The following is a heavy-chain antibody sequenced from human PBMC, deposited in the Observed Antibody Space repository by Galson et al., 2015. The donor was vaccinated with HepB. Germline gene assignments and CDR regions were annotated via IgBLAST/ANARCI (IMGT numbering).Heavy chain of an antibody. CDR2: ISYDGSNK. Sequence: SLRLSCAASGFTFNSYDMHWVRQAPGKGLEWVAVISYDGSNKYYADSVKGRFTISRDNSKNTLYLQMNSLRAEDTAVYYCAKDLSGNWLGIAVAGTFWYGMDVWAKGPRSPSP. CDR1: GFTFNSYD. J-gene: IGHJ6*02. CDR3: AKDLSGNWLGIAVAGTFWYGMDV. D-gene: IGHD6-19*01. V-gene: IGHV3-30*18.